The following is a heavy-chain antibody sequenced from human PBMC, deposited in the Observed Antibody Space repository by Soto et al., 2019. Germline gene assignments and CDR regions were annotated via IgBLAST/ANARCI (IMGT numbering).Heavy chain of an antibody. CDR3: AAPEGSVIYYNGCDY. CDR2: IIPILGTA. J-gene: IGHJ4*02. V-gene: IGHV1-69*13. Sequence: SVKVSCKASGGTFSSYAISWVRQAPGQGLEWMGGIIPILGTANYAQKSQGRVTITAAESTSTAYMELSSLRSEATAVYYFAAPEGSVIYYNGCDYWGQGALVTVSS. D-gene: IGHD3-10*01. CDR1: GGTFSSYA.